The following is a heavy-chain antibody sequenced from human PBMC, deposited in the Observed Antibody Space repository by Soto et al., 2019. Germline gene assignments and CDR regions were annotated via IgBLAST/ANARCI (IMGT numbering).Heavy chain of an antibody. CDR2: TSSSGGST. V-gene: IGHV3-23*01. J-gene: IGHJ4*02. CDR3: AKDGGYGSGSYYSDD. CDR1: GFTFSSYA. Sequence: EVQLLESGGGLVQPGGSLRLSCAASGFTFSSYAMSWVRQAPGQGLGWVSTTSSSGGSTYYADSVKGRFTISRDNSKDTFYLQMYSLSAEDMAVYYCAKDGGYGSGSYYSDDWGQGTLVTVSS. D-gene: IGHD3-10*01.